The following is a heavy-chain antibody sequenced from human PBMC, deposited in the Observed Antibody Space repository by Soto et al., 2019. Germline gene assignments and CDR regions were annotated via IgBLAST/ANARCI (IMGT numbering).Heavy chain of an antibody. Sequence: PSGTLSLTCTVSGGSTSSGDYYWGWFRQPPGKGLEWIGYIYYSGSTYYNPSLKSRVTISVDTSKNQFSLKLSSVTAADTAVYYCARKTYYYDSSGSDPFDYWGQGTLVTV. CDR1: GGSTSSGDYY. CDR3: ARKTYYYDSSGSDPFDY. D-gene: IGHD3-22*01. J-gene: IGHJ4*02. CDR2: IYYSGST. V-gene: IGHV4-30-4*01.